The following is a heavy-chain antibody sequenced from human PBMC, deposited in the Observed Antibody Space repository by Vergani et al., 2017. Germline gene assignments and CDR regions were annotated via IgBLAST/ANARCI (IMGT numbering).Heavy chain of an antibody. CDR2: IKQDGSEK. D-gene: IGHD3-22*01. Sequence: EVQLVESGGGLVQPGGSLRLSCAASGFTFSSYWMSWVRQAPGKGLEWVANIKQDGSEKYYVDSVKGRFTISRNNAKNSLYLQMNSLRAEDTAVYYCARDPQTYYYDSSGYWVYWGQGTLVTVSS. V-gene: IGHV3-7*03. CDR3: ARDPQTYYYDSSGYWVY. CDR1: GFTFSSYW. J-gene: IGHJ4*02.